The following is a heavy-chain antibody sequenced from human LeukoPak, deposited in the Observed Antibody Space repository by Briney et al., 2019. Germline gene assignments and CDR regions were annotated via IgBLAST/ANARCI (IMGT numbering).Heavy chain of an antibody. CDR1: GGSINSDFYY. J-gene: IGHJ4*02. D-gene: IGHD1-26*01. CDR3: ARAAGAIVGATIDF. Sequence: SQTLSLTCTVSGGSINSDFYYWIWIRQPAGQGLEWIGRISASGSTNYNPSLNSRLTISVDTSKNQFSLKLTSLTAADTAVYYCARAAGAIVGATIDFWGQGTLVTVSS. CDR2: ISASGST. V-gene: IGHV4-61*02.